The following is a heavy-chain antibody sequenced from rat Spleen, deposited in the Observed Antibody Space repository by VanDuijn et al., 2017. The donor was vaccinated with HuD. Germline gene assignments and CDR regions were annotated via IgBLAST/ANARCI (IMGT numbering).Heavy chain of an antibody. CDR3: ARRHYGYTDYFDY. J-gene: IGHJ2*01. V-gene: IGHV5-7*01. CDR1: GFTFSDYN. Sequence: EVQLVESDGGLVQPGRSLKLSCAASGFTFSDYNMSWVRQGPTKGPEWVATISYGDRSGHSSTYYRDSVKGRFTISRDNAKSTLILQMDSLRSEDTATYYCARRHYGYTDYFDYWGQGVMVTVSS. D-gene: IGHD1-6*01. CDR2: ISYGDRSGHSST.